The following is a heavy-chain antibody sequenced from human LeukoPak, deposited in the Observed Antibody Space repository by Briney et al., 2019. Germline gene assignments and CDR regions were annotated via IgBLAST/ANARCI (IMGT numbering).Heavy chain of an antibody. CDR2: INHSGST. CDR1: GGSFSGYY. CDR3: ARLVGNRLGKYSSRTDY. J-gene: IGHJ4*02. Sequence: SETLSLTCAVYGGSFSGYYWSWIRQPPGKGLEWIGEINHSGSTNYNPSLKSRVTISVDTSKNQFSLKLSSVTAADTAVYYCARLVGNRLGKYSSRTDYWGQGTLVTVSS. V-gene: IGHV4-34*01. D-gene: IGHD6-13*01.